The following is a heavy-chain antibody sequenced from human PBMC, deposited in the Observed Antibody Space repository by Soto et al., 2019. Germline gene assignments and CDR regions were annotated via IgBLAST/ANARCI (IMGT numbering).Heavy chain of an antibody. J-gene: IGHJ4*02. CDR3: ARNDLLNL. D-gene: IGHD3-16*01. CDR1: GFDFSTYS. V-gene: IGHV3-48*02. Sequence: EEQLVESGGDLVQPGESLRLSCAASGFDFSTYSMNWVRQAPGKGLEWVSYISSSGNSIWYADSVKGRFTISRDSASSALYLHMNNLRHEDTAMYYCARNDLLNLWGQGTLVTVSS. CDR2: ISSSGNSI.